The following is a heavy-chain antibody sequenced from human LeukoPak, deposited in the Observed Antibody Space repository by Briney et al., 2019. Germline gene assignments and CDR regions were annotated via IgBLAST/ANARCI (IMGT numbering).Heavy chain of an antibody. Sequence: GGSLRLSCAASGFTFDDYAMHWVRQAPGKGLEWVSGISWSSGSIGYADSVKGRFTISRDNAKNSLYLQMNSLSAEDMALYYCAKASDNSGYYSNFDYWGQGTLVTVSS. D-gene: IGHD3-22*01. J-gene: IGHJ4*02. CDR1: GFTFDDYA. V-gene: IGHV3-9*03. CDR2: ISWSSGSI. CDR3: AKASDNSGYYSNFDY.